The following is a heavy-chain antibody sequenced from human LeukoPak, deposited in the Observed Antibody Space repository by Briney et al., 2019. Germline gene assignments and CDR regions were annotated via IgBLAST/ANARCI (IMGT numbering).Heavy chain of an antibody. CDR2: INPNSGGT. CDR3: ARDSSIVGAMGIDY. CDR1: GYTFTGYY. J-gene: IGHJ4*02. V-gene: IGHV1-2*02. Sequence: GASVKVSCKASGYTFTGYYMHWVRQAPGQELEWMGWINPNSGGTNYAQKFQGRVTMTRDTSISTAYMELSRLRSDDTAVYYCARDSSIVGAMGIDYWGQGTLVTVSS. D-gene: IGHD1-26*01.